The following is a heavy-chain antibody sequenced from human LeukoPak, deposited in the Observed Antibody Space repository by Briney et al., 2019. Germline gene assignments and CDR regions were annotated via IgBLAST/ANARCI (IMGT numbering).Heavy chain of an antibody. J-gene: IGHJ5*02. D-gene: IGHD3-10*01. CDR2: IYHSGST. Sequence: SETLSLTCAVSGGSISSSNWWSWVRQPPGKGLEWIGEIYHSGSTNYNPSLKSRVTISVDKSKNQFSLKLSSVTAADTAVYYCARSLGGRNHNWFAPWGQGTLVTVPS. CDR1: GGSISSSNW. CDR3: ARSLGGRNHNWFAP. V-gene: IGHV4-4*02.